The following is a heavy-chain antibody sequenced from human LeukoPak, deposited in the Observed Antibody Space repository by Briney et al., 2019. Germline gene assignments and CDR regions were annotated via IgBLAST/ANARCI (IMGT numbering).Heavy chain of an antibody. CDR1: GGSFSGYY. V-gene: IGHV4-34*01. CDR3: ARASSTSFDY. J-gene: IGHJ4*02. Sequence: PSETLSLTCAVYGGSFSGYYWSWIRQPPGKGLEWIGEINHSGSTNYNPSLKSRVTISVDRSKNQFSLKLSSVTAADTAVYYCARASSTSFDYWGQGTLVTVSS. CDR2: INHSGST. D-gene: IGHD2-2*01.